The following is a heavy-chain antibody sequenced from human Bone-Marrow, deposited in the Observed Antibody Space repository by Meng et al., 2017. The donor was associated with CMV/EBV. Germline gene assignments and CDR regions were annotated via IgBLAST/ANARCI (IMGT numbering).Heavy chain of an antibody. J-gene: IGHJ6*02. CDR2: INPSGGST. CDR1: GYTFTSYY. V-gene: IGHV1-46*01. Sequence: ASAKVFCKASGYTFTSYYMHWVRQAPGQGLEWMGIINPSGGSTSYAQKFQGRVTMTRDTSTSTVYMELSSLRSEDTAVYYCARDFRPQQQLVFYYDYGMDVWGQGTTVTVSS. CDR3: ARDFRPQQQLVFYYDYGMDV. D-gene: IGHD6-13*01.